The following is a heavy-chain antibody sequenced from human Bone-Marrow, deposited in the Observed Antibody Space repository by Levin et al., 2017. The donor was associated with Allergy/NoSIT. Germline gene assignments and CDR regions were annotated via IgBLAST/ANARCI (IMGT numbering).Heavy chain of an antibody. D-gene: IGHD3-9*01. CDR2: ISSSGRT. J-gene: IGHJ4*02. Sequence: SETLSLTCNVSGGSVSTDTYYWSWIRQPPGKGLEWIGYISSSGRTYYKPSLLSRITISLHTSKNQFSLKLTSVTPADTAVYYCARDDYSDFTGWVWGQGSLDTVSS. V-gene: IGHV4-61*01. CDR3: ARDDYSDFTGWV. CDR1: GGSVSTDTYY.